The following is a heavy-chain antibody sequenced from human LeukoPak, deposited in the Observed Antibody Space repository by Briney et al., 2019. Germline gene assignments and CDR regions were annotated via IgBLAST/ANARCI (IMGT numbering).Heavy chain of an antibody. D-gene: IGHD3-22*01. V-gene: IGHV3-43D*03. Sequence: GGSLRLSCAASGFTFDDYAMHWVRQAPGKGLEWVSFISWDGGSTYYADSVKGRFTISRDNSKNSLYLQMNSLRAEDTAVYYCARLLAGSGYARDAFDIWGQGTMVTVSS. CDR2: ISWDGGST. CDR1: GFTFDDYA. J-gene: IGHJ3*02. CDR3: ARLLAGSGYARDAFDI.